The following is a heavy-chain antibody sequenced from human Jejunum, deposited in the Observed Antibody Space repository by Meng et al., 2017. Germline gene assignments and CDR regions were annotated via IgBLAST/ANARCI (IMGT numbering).Heavy chain of an antibody. CDR3: ARVERTYYDYVLGLGRFDP. J-gene: IGHJ5*02. CDR2: GIPAFGRP. CDR1: GVTFTIYA. Sequence: KQTRSRLKIACKAPGVTFTIYASSWIRQAPGLVLQRLGRGIPAFGRPNHEQRFKGRVSITADESTTTASLKLSSLLSVDTAVYFCARVERTYYDYVLGLGRFDPWGQGTLVTVSS. D-gene: IGHD3-16*01. V-gene: IGHV1-69*13.